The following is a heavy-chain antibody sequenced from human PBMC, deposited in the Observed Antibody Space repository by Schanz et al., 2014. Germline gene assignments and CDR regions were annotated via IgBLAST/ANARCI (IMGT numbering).Heavy chain of an antibody. CDR3: AREQIMAAAGLVDY. CDR1: GFIFSSYG. Sequence: QVQLVESWGGVVQPGRSLRLSCAASGFIFSSYGLHWVRQAPGKGLEWVAVISYDGSNKYYADSVKGRFTISRDNAKNSLYLQMNSLRAEDTAVYYCAREQIMAAAGLVDYWGHGTLVTVSS. CDR2: ISYDGSNK. J-gene: IGHJ4*01. V-gene: IGHV3-30*19. D-gene: IGHD6-13*01.